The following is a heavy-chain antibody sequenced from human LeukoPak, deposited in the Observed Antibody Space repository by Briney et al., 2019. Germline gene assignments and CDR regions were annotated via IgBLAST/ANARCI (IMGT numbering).Heavy chain of an antibody. CDR3: ARDRWYYYDSSDYYHDAFDI. CDR2: ISYDGSNK. Sequence: PGGSLRLSCAASGFTFSSYWMSWVRQAPGKGLEWVAVISYDGSNKYYADSVKGRFTISRDNSKNTLYLQMNSLRAEDTAVYYCARDRWYYYDSSDYYHDAFDIWGQGTMVTVSS. J-gene: IGHJ3*02. V-gene: IGHV3-30*03. CDR1: GFTFSSYW. D-gene: IGHD3-22*01.